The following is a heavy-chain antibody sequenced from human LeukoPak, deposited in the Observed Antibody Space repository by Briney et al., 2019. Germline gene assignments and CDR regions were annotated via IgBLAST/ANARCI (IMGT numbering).Heavy chain of an antibody. CDR3: AELGITMIGGV. D-gene: IGHD3-10*02. CDR2: IKQDGGEK. CDR1: GFTSSR. J-gene: IGHJ6*04. Sequence: PGGSLRLSCAASGFTSSRMSWVRQAPGKGLEWVANIKQDGGEKYYVDSVKGRFTISRDNAKNSVYLQMNSLRAEDTAVYYCAELGITMIGGVWGKGTTVTISS. V-gene: IGHV3-7*01.